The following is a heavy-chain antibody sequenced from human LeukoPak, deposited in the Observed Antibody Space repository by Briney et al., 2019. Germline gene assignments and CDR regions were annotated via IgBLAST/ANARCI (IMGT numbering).Heavy chain of an antibody. Sequence: GGSLRLSCAASGFTFSTYNMNWVRQAPGKGLEWVSSITSSSSYTFYADSVKGRFTISRDNSKNTLYLQMNSLRAEDTAVYYCVRTAAGKNYYYMDVWGKGTTVTISS. CDR3: VRTAAGKNYYYMDV. D-gene: IGHD6-13*01. CDR2: ITSSSSYT. CDR1: GFTFSTYN. V-gene: IGHV3-21*04. J-gene: IGHJ6*03.